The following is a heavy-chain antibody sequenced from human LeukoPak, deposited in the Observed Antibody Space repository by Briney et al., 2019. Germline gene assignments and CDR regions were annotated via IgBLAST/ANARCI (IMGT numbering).Heavy chain of an antibody. CDR2: IVVGSGNT. CDR1: GFTFTSSA. V-gene: IGHV1-58*01. Sequence: GASVKVSCKASGFTFTSSAVQWVRQARGQRLEWIGWIVVGSGNTNYAQKFQERVTITRDMSTSTAYMELSSLRSEDTAVYYCAAELSSWYAFDIWGQGTMVTVSS. J-gene: IGHJ3*02. D-gene: IGHD6-13*01. CDR3: AAELSSWYAFDI.